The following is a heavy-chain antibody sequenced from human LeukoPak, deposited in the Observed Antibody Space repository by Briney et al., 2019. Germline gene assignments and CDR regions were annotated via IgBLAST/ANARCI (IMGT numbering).Heavy chain of an antibody. CDR2: ISGSGGST. CDR3: AKKISKKYYDFWSGVNYGMDV. J-gene: IGHJ6*02. D-gene: IGHD3-3*01. CDR1: GFTFSSYA. V-gene: IGHV3-23*01. Sequence: GGSLRLSCAASGFTFSSYAMSWVRQAPGKGLEWVSAISGSGGSTYYADSVKGRFTVSRDNSKNTLYLQMNSLRAEDTAVYYCAKKISKKYYDFWSGVNYGMDVWGQGTTVTVSS.